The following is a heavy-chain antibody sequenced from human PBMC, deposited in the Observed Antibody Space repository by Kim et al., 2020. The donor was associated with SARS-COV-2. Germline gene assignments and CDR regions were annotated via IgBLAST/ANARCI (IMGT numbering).Heavy chain of an antibody. J-gene: IGHJ4*02. CDR3: ARIYVAVALDY. Sequence: SETLSLTCAVYGGSFSGYWWSWIRQPPGSGLEWIGEINHSGSTNYYPSLKSRVTISVDTSKTQFPLKLSSVPAADTALYYCARIYVAVALDYWGQGTLVTVSS. CDR2: INHSGST. V-gene: IGHV4-34*01. D-gene: IGHD6-19*01. CDR1: GGSFSGYW.